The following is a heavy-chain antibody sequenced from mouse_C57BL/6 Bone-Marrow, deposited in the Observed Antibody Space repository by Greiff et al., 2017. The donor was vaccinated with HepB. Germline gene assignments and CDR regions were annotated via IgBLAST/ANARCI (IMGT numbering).Heavy chain of an antibody. D-gene: IGHD1-1*01. CDR1: GFTFSSYA. CDR2: ISDGGSYT. CDR3: AREGLRYFDY. Sequence: EVNLVESGGGLVKPGGSLKLSCAASGFTFSSYAMSWVRQTPEKRLEWVATISDGGSYTYYPDNVKGRFTISRDNAKNSLYLQMSHLKSEDTAMYYCAREGLRYFDYWGQGTTLTVSS. J-gene: IGHJ2*01. V-gene: IGHV5-4*01.